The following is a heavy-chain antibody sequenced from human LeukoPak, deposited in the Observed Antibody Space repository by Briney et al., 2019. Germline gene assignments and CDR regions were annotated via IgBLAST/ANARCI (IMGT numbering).Heavy chain of an antibody. V-gene: IGHV1-18*01. D-gene: IGHD1-26*01. CDR3: ARHSGSYAFDY. Sequence: ASVKVSCKTSGYRFTSYGISWVRQAPGQGLEWMGWVGTYNDKKDYAQKFQGRVIMTTDTSTTTAYMELGSLRSDDTAVYYCARHSGSYAFDYWGQGTLVTVSS. J-gene: IGHJ4*02. CDR1: GYRFTSYG. CDR2: VGTYNDKK.